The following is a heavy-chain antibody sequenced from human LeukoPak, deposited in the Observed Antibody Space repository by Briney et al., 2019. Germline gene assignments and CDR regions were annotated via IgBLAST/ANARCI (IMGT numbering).Heavy chain of an antibody. J-gene: IGHJ4*02. V-gene: IGHV3-7*01. Sequence: GGSLRLSCVVPGCSRIINKMTWVRQAPGKGLEWVATILPGGKESYRVESVKGRFTVSRDNAKNSLFLQMNSLRADDTAVYYCMSAHGYWGQGTLVTVSS. CDR3: MSAHGY. CDR1: GCSRIINK. CDR2: ILPGGKES.